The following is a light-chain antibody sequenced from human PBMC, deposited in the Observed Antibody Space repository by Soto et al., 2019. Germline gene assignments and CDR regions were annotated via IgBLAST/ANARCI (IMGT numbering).Light chain of an antibody. CDR1: SSNIGAGYD. Sequence: QSVLTQPPSVSGAPGQSITISCTGSSSNIGAGYDVHWYQQLPGTAPKLLIYGNNNRASGVPDRFSGSKSGTSASLAITGFQAEDEADYYCQSYDNSLTYVFGTGTKVTFL. V-gene: IGLV1-40*01. CDR2: GNN. CDR3: QSYDNSLTYV. J-gene: IGLJ1*01.